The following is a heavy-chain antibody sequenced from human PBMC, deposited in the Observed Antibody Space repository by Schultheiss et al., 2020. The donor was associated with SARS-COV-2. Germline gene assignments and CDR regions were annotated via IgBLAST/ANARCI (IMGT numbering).Heavy chain of an antibody. J-gene: IGHJ6*02. Sequence: SETLSLTCTVSGGSISSGGYYWSWIRQPPGKGLEWIGYIYYSGSTNYNPSLKSRVTMSVDTSKNQFSLKLSSVTAADTAVYYCARDWADFWSGYYYYYYGMDVWGQGTTVTVSS. CDR2: IYYSGST. D-gene: IGHD3-3*01. CDR3: ARDWADFWSGYYYYYYGMDV. CDR1: GGSISSGGYY. V-gene: IGHV4-61*08.